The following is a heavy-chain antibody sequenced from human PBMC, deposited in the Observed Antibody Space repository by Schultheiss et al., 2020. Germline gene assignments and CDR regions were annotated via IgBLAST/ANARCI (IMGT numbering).Heavy chain of an antibody. Sequence: GGSLRLSCAASGFTFSSYWMSWVRQAPGEGLEWVANIKQDGSEKYYVDSVKGRFTISRDNAKNSLYLQMNSLRAEDTAVYYCARAAEPYYFDYWGQGTLVTVSS. V-gene: IGHV3-7*01. J-gene: IGHJ4*02. CDR3: ARAAEPYYFDY. D-gene: IGHD6-13*01. CDR2: IKQDGSEK. CDR1: GFTFSSYW.